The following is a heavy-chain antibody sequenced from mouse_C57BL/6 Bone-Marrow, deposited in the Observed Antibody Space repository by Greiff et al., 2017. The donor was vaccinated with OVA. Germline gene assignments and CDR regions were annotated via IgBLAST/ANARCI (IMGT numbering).Heavy chain of an antibody. CDR3: ARQDYDVAGFAY. D-gene: IGHD2-4*01. CDR1: GYTFTDYY. Sequence: VQLQQSGAELVRPGASVKLSCKASGYTFTDYYIHWVKQRPGQGLEWIARIYPGSGNTYYNEKFKGKATLTAEKSSSTAYMQLSSLTSEDSAVYFCARQDYDVAGFAYWGQGTLVTVSA. J-gene: IGHJ3*01. CDR2: IYPGSGNT. V-gene: IGHV1-76*01.